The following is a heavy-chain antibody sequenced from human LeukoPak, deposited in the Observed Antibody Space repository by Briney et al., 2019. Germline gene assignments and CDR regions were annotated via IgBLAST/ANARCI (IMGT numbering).Heavy chain of an antibody. CDR1: GGSIRNYY. V-gene: IGHV4-59*01. CDR3: ARGAYCNTTNCYAPDYHYMDV. Sequence: SSETLSLTCTVSGGSIRNYYWSWTRQSPGGGLEWIGYFFNDNLNYHSALKSRLTISVATSKNQLSLSLSSVTAADTAVYFCARGAYCNTTNCYAPDYHYMDVWGKGTTVTVSS. J-gene: IGHJ6*03. CDR2: FFNDNL. D-gene: IGHD2-2*01.